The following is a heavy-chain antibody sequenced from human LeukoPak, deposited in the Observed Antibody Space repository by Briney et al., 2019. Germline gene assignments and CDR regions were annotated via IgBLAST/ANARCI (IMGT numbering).Heavy chain of an antibody. J-gene: IGHJ4*02. Sequence: PSETLSLTCTVSGGSISSYYWSWIRQPPGKGLEWIGYIYTSGSTYYNPSLKSRVTISVDTSKNQFSLKLISVTAADTAVYYCARHRNYGSGIARYYFDCWGQGTLVTVSS. D-gene: IGHD3-10*01. CDR2: IYTSGST. CDR1: GGSISSYY. CDR3: ARHRNYGSGIARYYFDC. V-gene: IGHV4-4*09.